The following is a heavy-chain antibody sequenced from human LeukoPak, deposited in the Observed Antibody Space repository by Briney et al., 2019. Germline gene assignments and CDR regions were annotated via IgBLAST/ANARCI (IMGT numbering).Heavy chain of an antibody. CDR3: ARAPYSSSWSYYYYYYMDV. D-gene: IGHD6-13*01. CDR2: IYYSGST. CDR1: GGSISSSSYY. V-gene: IGHV4-39*07. J-gene: IGHJ6*03. Sequence: PSETLSLTCTVSGGSISSSSYYWGWIRQPPGKGLEWIGSIYYSGSTNYNPSLKSRVTISVDTSKNQFSLKLSSVTAADTAVYYCARAPYSSSWSYYYYYYMDVWGKGTTVTISS.